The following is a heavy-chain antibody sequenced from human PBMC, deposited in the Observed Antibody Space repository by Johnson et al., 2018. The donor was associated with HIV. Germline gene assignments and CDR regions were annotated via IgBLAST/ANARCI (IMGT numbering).Heavy chain of an antibody. CDR1: GFIFSDYS. J-gene: IGHJ3*02. D-gene: IGHD3-22*01. CDR2: ISRSGDTT. V-gene: IGHV3-11*01. CDR3: AKDPTTYYYDSSGYRTVGDAFDI. Sequence: QVQLVESGGGVVQPGRSLRLSCAASGFIFSDYSMSWVRQAPGKGLEWVSYISRSGDTTYYTVSVKGRFTISRDTAEHLLYLQMNSLRAEDTAVYYCAKDPTTYYYDSSGYRTVGDAFDIWGQGTMVTVSS.